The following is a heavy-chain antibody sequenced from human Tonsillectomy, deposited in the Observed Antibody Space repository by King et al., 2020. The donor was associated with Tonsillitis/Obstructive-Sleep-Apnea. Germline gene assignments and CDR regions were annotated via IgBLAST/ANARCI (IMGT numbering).Heavy chain of an antibody. CDR3: ARGPYCSSTSCSGGWFDP. D-gene: IGHD2-2*01. J-gene: IGHJ5*02. CDR1: GGSFSGYY. CDR2: INHSGST. Sequence: VQLQQWGAGLLKPSETLSLTCAVYGGSFSGYYWSWIRQPPGKGLEWIGEINHSGSTNYNPSLKSRVTISVDTSKNQFSRKLSTVTAADTSVYYCARGPYCSSTSCSGGWFDPWGQGTLVTVSS. V-gene: IGHV4-34*01.